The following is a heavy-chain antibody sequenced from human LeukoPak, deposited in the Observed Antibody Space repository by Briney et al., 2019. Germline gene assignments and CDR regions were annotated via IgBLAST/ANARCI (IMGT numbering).Heavy chain of an antibody. CDR3: ARDTNTRSYYYGMDV. V-gene: IGHV3-21*01. Sequence: GGSLRLSCAASGFTFSSYSMNWVRQAPGEGLEWVSSISSSSSYIYYADSVKGRFTISRDNAKNSLYLQMNSLRAEDTAVYYCARDTNTRSYYYGMDVWGQGTTVTVSS. CDR1: GFTFSSYS. CDR2: ISSSSSYI. J-gene: IGHJ6*02. D-gene: IGHD1/OR15-1a*01.